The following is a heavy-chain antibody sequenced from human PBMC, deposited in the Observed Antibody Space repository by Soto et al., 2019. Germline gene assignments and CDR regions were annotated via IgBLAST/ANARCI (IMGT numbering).Heavy chain of an antibody. CDR3: ARDRGGYSFYYGMDV. D-gene: IGHD5-12*01. CDR2: IYYSGST. J-gene: IGHJ6*02. CDR1: GGSISSGDYY. V-gene: IGHV4-30-4*01. Sequence: PSETLSLTCTVSGGSISSGDYYFIGIRQPPGNGLEWIGYIYYSGSTYYNPSLKSRVTISVDTSKNQFSLKLSSVTAADTAVYYCARDRGGYSFYYGMDVWGQGTTVTVSS.